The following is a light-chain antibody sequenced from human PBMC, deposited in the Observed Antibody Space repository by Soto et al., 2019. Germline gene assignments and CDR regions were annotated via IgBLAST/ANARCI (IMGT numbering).Light chain of an antibody. CDR1: QSISSW. V-gene: IGKV1-5*03. CDR3: QQYNSYPLT. CDR2: KAS. J-gene: IGKJ1*01. Sequence: DIQMTQSPSTLYASVGDRVTITCRASQSISSWLAWYQQKPGKAPKLLIYKASSLESGVPSRFSGSGSGTEFTLTISSMQPDDFASYYCQQYNSYPLTFGQGTKVDIK.